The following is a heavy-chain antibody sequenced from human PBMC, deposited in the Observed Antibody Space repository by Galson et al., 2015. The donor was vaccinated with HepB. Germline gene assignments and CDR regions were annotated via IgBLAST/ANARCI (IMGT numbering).Heavy chain of an antibody. V-gene: IGHV4-59*01. D-gene: IGHD3-16*02. Sequence: SETLSLTCNVLGGPISSYYWSWIRQPPGKGLEWIGEIYYSGGVTYNPSLKGRVSISVDRPNRRFSLQLTSVTAADTALYFRAEAGSYRGYVRFDPWGPGIRVTVSS. CDR3: AEAGSYRGYVRFDP. CDR2: IYYSGGV. J-gene: IGHJ5*02. CDR1: GGPISSYY.